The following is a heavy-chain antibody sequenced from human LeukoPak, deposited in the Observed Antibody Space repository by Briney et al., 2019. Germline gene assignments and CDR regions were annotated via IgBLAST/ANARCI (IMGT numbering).Heavy chain of an antibody. D-gene: IGHD6-13*01. V-gene: IGHV4-4*02. Sequence: ASETLSLTCAVSGGSISSSNWWSWVRQPPGKGLEGIGEIYHSGSTNYNPSLKSRVTISVDKSKNQFSLKLSSVTAADTAVYYCVAESSGSSWSPPNHDAFDIWGQGTMVTVSS. CDR1: GGSISSSNW. J-gene: IGHJ3*02. CDR3: VAESSGSSWSPPNHDAFDI. CDR2: IYHSGST.